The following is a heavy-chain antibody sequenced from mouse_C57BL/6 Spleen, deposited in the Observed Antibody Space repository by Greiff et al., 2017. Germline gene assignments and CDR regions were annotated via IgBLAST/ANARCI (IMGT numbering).Heavy chain of an antibody. Sequence: EVQLKQSGPGMVKPSQSLSLTCTVTGYSITSGYDWHWIRHFPGNKLEWMGYISYSGSTNYNPSLKSRISITHDTSKNHFFLKLNSVTTEDTATYYCARGTSYYYGSTAMDYWGQGTSVTVSS. J-gene: IGHJ4*01. V-gene: IGHV3-1*01. D-gene: IGHD1-1*01. CDR1: GYSITSGYD. CDR2: ISYSGST. CDR3: ARGTSYYYGSTAMDY.